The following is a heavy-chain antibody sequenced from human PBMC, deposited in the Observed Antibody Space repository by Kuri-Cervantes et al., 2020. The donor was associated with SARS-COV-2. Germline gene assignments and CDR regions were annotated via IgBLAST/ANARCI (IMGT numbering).Heavy chain of an antibody. Sequence: GESLKISCAASGFTFSSYAMHWVRQGPGKGLEYVSAISSNGGSTYYANSVKGRFTISRDNSKNTLYLQMGSLRAEDMAVYYCARDRYYYMDVWGKGTTVTVSS. V-gene: IGHV3-64*01. J-gene: IGHJ6*03. CDR1: GFTFSSYA. CDR2: ISSNGGST. CDR3: ARDRYYYMDV.